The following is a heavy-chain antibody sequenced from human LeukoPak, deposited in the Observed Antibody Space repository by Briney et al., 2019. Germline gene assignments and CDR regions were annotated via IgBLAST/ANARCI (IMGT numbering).Heavy chain of an antibody. V-gene: IGHV4-38-2*02. CDR1: GYSISSGYY. J-gene: IGHJ4*02. Sequence: SETLSLTCAVSGYSISSGYYWAWIRQPPGKGLEWIGSIYHSGSTYYTPSLKSRVTISVDTSKNQFSLKLSSVTAADTAVYYCAREEAAVAGVLDYWGQGTLVTVSS. D-gene: IGHD6-19*01. CDR2: IYHSGST. CDR3: AREEAAVAGVLDY.